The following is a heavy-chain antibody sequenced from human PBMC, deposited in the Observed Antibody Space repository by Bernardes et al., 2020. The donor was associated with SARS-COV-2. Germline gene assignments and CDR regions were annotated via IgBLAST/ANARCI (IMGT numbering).Heavy chain of an antibody. V-gene: IGHV1-8*01. CDR2: MNPNSGNT. Sequence: ASVKVSCKASGYTFTSYDINWVRQATGQGLEWMGWMNPNSGNTGYAQKFQGRVTMTRNTSISTAYMELSSLRSEDTAVYYCARAGSGLWFDHDAFDIWGQGTMVTVSS. J-gene: IGHJ3*02. CDR1: GYTFTSYD. D-gene: IGHD3-10*01. CDR3: ARAGSGLWFDHDAFDI.